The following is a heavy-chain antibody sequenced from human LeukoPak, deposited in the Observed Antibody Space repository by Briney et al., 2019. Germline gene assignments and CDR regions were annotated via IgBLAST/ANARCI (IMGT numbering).Heavy chain of an antibody. V-gene: IGHV3-7*01. CDR3: ASGGTWDLDY. Sequence: GGSLRLSCAASGFTFSTYWMTWVRQAPGKGLECVANIKPDGSEKYYVDSVEGRFTISRDNAKNSLYLQMNSLRAEDTALYYCASGGTWDLDYWGQGILVTVSS. CDR1: GFTFSTYW. D-gene: IGHD1-1*01. J-gene: IGHJ4*02. CDR2: IKPDGSEK.